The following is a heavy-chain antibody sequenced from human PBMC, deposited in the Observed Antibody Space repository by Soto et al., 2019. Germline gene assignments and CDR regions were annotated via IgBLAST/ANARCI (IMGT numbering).Heavy chain of an antibody. CDR2: VHDSWGP. V-gene: IGHV4-59*08. CDR3: ARQGFGVLHGLVDV. Sequence: QVPLQESGPGLVKPSETLSLSCTVSGGSISSYYWSWIRQTPGKGLEWIGYVHDSWGPNYNPSLKSQVAISLYTSKSQFSLKLTSVTATATAVYYCARQGFGVLHGLVDVWGQGTTVTVSS. J-gene: IGHJ6*02. D-gene: IGHD3-10*01. CDR1: GGSISSYY.